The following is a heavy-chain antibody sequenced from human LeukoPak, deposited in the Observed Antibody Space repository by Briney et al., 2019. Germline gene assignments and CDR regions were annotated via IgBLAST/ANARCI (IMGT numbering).Heavy chain of an antibody. D-gene: IGHD5-18*01. CDR3: ARVLGTIQVWPQPFGDGMDV. CDR2: ISGSGRST. CDR1: RFTFSSYV. Sequence: GGSLRLSCAASRFTFSSYVMSWVRQAPGKGLECVSAISGSGRSTYYADSVKGRFTISRDNSKNTLYLRMNSLRAEDTAVYYCARVLGTIQVWPQPFGDGMDVWGQGTTVTVSS. J-gene: IGHJ6*02. V-gene: IGHV3-23*01.